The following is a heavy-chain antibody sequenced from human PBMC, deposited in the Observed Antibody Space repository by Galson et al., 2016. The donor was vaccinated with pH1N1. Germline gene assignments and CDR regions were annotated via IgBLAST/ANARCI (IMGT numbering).Heavy chain of an antibody. CDR1: GYTFTELY. Sequence: SVKVSCKASGYTFTELYMSWVRQAPGKGLEWMGGFNPETGETMYAQNFQGRIIMTEDIPTETAYMEMTNLRADDTAVYYCATGFRCTRTNCYGYYCNYMVVWGKGAAITVSS. CDR2: FNPETGET. CDR3: ATGFRCTRTNCYGYYCNYMVV. J-gene: IGHJ6*03. D-gene: IGHD2-2*01. V-gene: IGHV1-24*01.